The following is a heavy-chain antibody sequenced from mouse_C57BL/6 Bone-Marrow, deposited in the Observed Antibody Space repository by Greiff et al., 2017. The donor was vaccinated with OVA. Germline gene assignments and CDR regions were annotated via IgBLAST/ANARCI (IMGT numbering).Heavy chain of an antibody. CDR3: TAKDDGYYGWFAY. D-gene: IGHD2-3*01. V-gene: IGHV14-4*01. Sequence: VQLQQSGAELVRPGASVKLSCTASGFNIKDDYMHWVKQRPEQGLAWIGWIVPENGDTEYASKFQGKATITADTSSNTAFLQLSSLTAENTTVYYCTAKDDGYYGWFAYWGQGTLVTVSA. J-gene: IGHJ3*01. CDR2: IVPENGDT. CDR1: GFNIKDDY.